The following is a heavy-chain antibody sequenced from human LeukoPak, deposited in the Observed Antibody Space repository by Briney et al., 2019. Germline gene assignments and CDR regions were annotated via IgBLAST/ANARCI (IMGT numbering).Heavy chain of an antibody. Sequence: GGSLRLSCAASGFTFSSYEMNWVRQAPGKGLEWVSYISSSGSTIYYADSVKGRFTISRDNSKNTLYLQMTSLRAEETAVYYCAKDSKMSYYGSGSHYDYWGQGTLVTVSS. CDR3: AKDSKMSYYGSGSHYDY. CDR2: ISSSGSTI. J-gene: IGHJ4*02. V-gene: IGHV3-48*03. D-gene: IGHD3-10*01. CDR1: GFTFSSYE.